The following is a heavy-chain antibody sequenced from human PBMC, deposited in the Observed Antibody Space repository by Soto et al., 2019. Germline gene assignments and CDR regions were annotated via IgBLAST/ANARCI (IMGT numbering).Heavy chain of an antibody. CDR1: GGSISSNNW. V-gene: IGHV4-4*02. Sequence: SETLSLTCAVSGGSISSNNWWSWVRQPPGKGLEWIGEIFHSGSTHYSPSLKSRVTISVDKSKNHSSLTLTSVTAADTAVYYCARVYSGSYSDSWGQGTLVTVSS. CDR2: IFHSGST. CDR3: ARVYSGSYSDS. D-gene: IGHD1-26*01. J-gene: IGHJ4*02.